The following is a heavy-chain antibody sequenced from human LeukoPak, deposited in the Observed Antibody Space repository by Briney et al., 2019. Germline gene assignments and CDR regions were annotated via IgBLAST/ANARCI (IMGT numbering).Heavy chain of an antibody. J-gene: IGHJ4*02. D-gene: IGHD3-16*02. Sequence: ASVKVSCKVSGYTFTELSIHWVRQAPGKGLEWMGGFDPEDGETIYAQKFQGRVTMTEDTSTDTAYMELSSLRSEDTAVYYCTTDLYVWGSYRSYWGQGTLVTVSS. CDR2: FDPEDGET. V-gene: IGHV1-24*01. CDR1: GYTFTELS. CDR3: TTDLYVWGSYRSY.